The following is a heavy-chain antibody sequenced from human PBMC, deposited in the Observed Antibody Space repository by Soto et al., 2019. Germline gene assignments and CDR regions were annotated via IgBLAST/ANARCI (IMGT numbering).Heavy chain of an antibody. Sequence: EVQLVESGGGLVQPGGSLRLSCAASGFTFSSSEMYWVRQAPGKGLEWISYMHPGGQTIFYAESVKGRFTISRDNAKHSVYLQMNSLRAEDTAVYYCARRGSRWGRGTKVTVSS. D-gene: IGHD2-15*01. J-gene: IGHJ3*01. CDR1: GFTFSSSE. V-gene: IGHV3-48*03. CDR2: MHPGGQTI. CDR3: ARRGSR.